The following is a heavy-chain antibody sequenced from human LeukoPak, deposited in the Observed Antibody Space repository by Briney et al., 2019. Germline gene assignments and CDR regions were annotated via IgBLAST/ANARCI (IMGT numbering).Heavy chain of an antibody. Sequence: ASVKVSCKASGYTFTSYAMHWVRQAPGQRLEWMGWINAGNGNTKYSQKFQGRVTITRDTSAGTAYMELSSLRSEDTAVYYCARDRLSFSSSINWFDPWGQGTLVTVSS. CDR1: GYTFTSYA. CDR2: INAGNGNT. J-gene: IGHJ5*02. CDR3: ARDRLSFSSSINWFDP. D-gene: IGHD6-13*01. V-gene: IGHV1-3*01.